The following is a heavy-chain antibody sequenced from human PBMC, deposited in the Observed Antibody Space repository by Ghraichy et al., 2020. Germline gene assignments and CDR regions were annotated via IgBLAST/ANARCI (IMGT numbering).Heavy chain of an antibody. D-gene: IGHD3-10*01. Sequence: SETLSLTCAVYGGSFSGYYWSWIRQPPGKGLEWIGEINHSGSTNYNPSLKSRVTISVDTSKNQFSLKLSSVTAADTAVYYCARVKLGSGSPRRSWFDPWGQGTLVTVSS. J-gene: IGHJ5*02. CDR2: INHSGST. CDR1: GGSFSGYY. V-gene: IGHV4-34*01. CDR3: ARVKLGSGSPRRSWFDP.